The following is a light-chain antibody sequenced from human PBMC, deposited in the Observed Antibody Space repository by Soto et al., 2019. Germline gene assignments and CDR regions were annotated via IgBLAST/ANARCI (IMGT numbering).Light chain of an antibody. CDR3: QQSDLYWT. CDR2: KAS. J-gene: IGKJ1*01. Sequence: DIQMTQSPSTLSASDGDRVTITCRASQSVSYSLAWYQQKPGKAPNLLIYKASRLENGVTSRFSGSGSGTEFTLTINSLQPDDFATYYCQQSDLYWTFGQGTKVEIK. V-gene: IGKV1-5*03. CDR1: QSVSYS.